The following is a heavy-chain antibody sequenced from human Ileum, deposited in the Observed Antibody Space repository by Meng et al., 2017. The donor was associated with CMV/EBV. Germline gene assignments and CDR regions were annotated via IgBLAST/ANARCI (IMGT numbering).Heavy chain of an antibody. V-gene: IGHV1-18*01. CDR2: INPYNGNT. D-gene: IGHD3-3*01. CDR1: GYNFISYG. J-gene: IGHJ4*02. Sequence: ASVKVSCKASGYNFISYGISWVRQAPGQGPEWMGWINPYNGNTKYRQEVQGRVSMTTDTSTSTAYMELRSLISDDTAVHYCARDDYDFWSAYNYWGQGTLVTVSS. CDR3: ARDDYDFWSAYNY.